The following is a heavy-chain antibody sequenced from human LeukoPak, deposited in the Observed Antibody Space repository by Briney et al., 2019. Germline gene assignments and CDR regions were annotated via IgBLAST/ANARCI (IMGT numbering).Heavy chain of an antibody. CDR2: INAGNGNT. D-gene: IGHD3-9*01. CDR1: GYTFTSYA. Sequence: ASVKVSCKASGYTFTSYAVHWVRRAPGQRLEWMGWINAGNGNTKYSQKFQGRVTITRDTSASTAYMELSSLRSEDTAVYYCARGILTGYFYGMDVWGQGTTVTVSS. V-gene: IGHV1-3*01. CDR3: ARGILTGYFYGMDV. J-gene: IGHJ6*02.